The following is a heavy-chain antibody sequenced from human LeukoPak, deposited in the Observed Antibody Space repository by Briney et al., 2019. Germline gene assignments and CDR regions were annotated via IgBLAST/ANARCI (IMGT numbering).Heavy chain of an antibody. V-gene: IGHV3-33*01. Sequence: GGSLRLSCAASGFTFNTSGMHWVRQATGKGLEWVAVIWYDGSNKHYAESVKGRFSISRDNSKSTLYLQMNSLGAEDTAVYYCARARGVSTGYRPIDYWGQGTLVTVSS. J-gene: IGHJ4*02. CDR3: ARARGVSTGYRPIDY. CDR1: GFTFNTSG. CDR2: IWYDGSNK. D-gene: IGHD3-22*01.